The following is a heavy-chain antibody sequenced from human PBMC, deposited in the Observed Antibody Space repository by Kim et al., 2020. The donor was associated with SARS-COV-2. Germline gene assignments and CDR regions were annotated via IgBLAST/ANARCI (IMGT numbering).Heavy chain of an antibody. J-gene: IGHJ1*01. CDR3: AKGLD. V-gene: IGHV3-23*01. CDR2: ISGGTIT. CDR1: GFTFRNYA. Sequence: GGSLRLSCVASGFTFRNYAMSWFCQAPGKGLEWVAAISGGTITDYSDAVKGRFTISRDNLKNTVYLEMNSLRVDDTAIYFCAKGLDWGQGTLVAVSS.